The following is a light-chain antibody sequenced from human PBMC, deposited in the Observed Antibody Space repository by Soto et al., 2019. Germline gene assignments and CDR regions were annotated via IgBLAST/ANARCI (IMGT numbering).Light chain of an antibody. CDR2: DAS. CDR3: QQYTNTNNPWM. CDR1: QTISTW. Sequence: DIQVTQSPPTLSSPVGDRVTITCRARQTISTWMAWYQQKPGRAPKLLVYDASTLQSGVASRFSGSGSGTEFTLIISGLQPDDSATYYCQQYTNTNNPWMFGQGTKVDIK. V-gene: IGKV1-5*01. J-gene: IGKJ1*01.